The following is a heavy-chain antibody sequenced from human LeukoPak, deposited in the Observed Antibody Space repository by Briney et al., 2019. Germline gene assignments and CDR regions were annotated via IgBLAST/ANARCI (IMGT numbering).Heavy chain of an antibody. V-gene: IGHV4-34*01. CDR2: INHSGST. CDR1: GGSFSGYY. D-gene: IGHD3-22*01. CDR3: ARGDYYDSSGPIHDY. J-gene: IGHJ4*02. Sequence: SETLSLTCAVYGGSFSGYYWSWIRQPPGKGLEWIGEINHSGSTNYNPSLKSRVTISVDTSKNQFSLKLSSVTAADTAVYYCARGDYYDSSGPIHDYWGQGTLVTVSS.